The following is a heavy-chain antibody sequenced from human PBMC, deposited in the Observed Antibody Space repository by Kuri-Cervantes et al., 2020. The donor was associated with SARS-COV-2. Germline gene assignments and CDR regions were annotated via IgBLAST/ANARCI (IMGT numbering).Heavy chain of an antibody. Sequence: GESLKISCAASGFTVSSNYMSWVRQAPGKGLEWVSVIYSGGSTYYADSVKGRFTISRDNSKSTLHLRMNGLRAEDTAMYYCARVLSWFPDYWGQGTLVTVSS. CDR2: IYSGGST. CDR1: GFTVSSNY. D-gene: IGHD3-10*01. V-gene: IGHV3-53*01. J-gene: IGHJ4*02. CDR3: ARVLSWFPDY.